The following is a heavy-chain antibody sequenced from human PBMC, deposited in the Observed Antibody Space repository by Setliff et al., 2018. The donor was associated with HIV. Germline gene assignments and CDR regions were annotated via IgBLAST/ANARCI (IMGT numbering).Heavy chain of an antibody. CDR3: ARDEQWLVRVGAFDI. V-gene: IGHV1-69*05. CDR1: GYTFSNYG. J-gene: IGHJ3*02. Sequence: SVKVSCKASGYTFSNYGISWVRQAPGQGLEWMGGIIPIFGTTKYAQKFQGRVTITTDESTSTAYMELSSLRSDDTAVYYCARDEQWLVRVGAFDIWGQGQWSPSPQ. CDR2: IIPIFGTT. D-gene: IGHD6-19*01.